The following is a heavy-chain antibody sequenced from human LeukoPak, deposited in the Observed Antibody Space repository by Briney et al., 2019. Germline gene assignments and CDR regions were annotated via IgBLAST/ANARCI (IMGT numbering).Heavy chain of an antibody. CDR3: ARDRGGYCTGTSCAHPIDY. J-gene: IGHJ4*02. Sequence: GGSLRLSCAASGFTFSNYWMTWVRQAPGKGLEWVANIKQDGGETCYVDSVKGRFTISRDNAKNSLFLQMNSLRGEDTAVYYCARDRGGYCTGTSCAHPIDYWGQGTLVTVSS. CDR2: IKQDGGET. V-gene: IGHV3-7*01. CDR1: GFTFSNYW. D-gene: IGHD2-15*01.